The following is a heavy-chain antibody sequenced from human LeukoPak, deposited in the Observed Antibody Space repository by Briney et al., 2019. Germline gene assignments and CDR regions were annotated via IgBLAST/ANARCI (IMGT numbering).Heavy chain of an antibody. J-gene: IGHJ5*02. CDR1: GFTFSSYE. CDR2: INPSGGNT. Sequence: GGSLRLSCAASGFTFSSYEMNWVRQAPGKGLEWVSSINPSGGNTHYADSVKGRFTISRDNPKNTLFLQMNSLRVEDTAIYYCAKALYDSPLAGDPWGQGTLVTVSS. CDR3: AKALYDSPLAGDP. D-gene: IGHD3-22*01. V-gene: IGHV3-23*01.